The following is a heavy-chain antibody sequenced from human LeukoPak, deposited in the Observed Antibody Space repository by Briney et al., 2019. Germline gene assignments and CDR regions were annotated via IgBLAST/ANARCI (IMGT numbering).Heavy chain of an antibody. CDR3: ARGRLSCSGGSCSSFDY. D-gene: IGHD2-15*01. V-gene: IGHV1-8*03. CDR1: GYTFTSYD. J-gene: IGHJ4*02. CDR2: MNPNSGNT. Sequence: ASVKVSCKASGYTFTSYDINWVRQATGQGLEWMGWMNPNSGNTGYAQKFQGRVTITRNTSISTAYMELSSVRSEDTAVYYCARGRLSCSGGSCSSFDYWGQGTLVTVSS.